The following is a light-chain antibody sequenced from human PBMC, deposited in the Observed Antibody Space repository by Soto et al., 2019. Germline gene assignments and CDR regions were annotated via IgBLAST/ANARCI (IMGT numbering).Light chain of an antibody. Sequence: EIVLTQSPGTLSLSPGERVTLSCRASQTLNSNYLAWYQQKPGQAPRLLIYGASRRATAIPDRFSGSGSGTDLALTISRLEPEDFAVYFCQQYGVSPHTFGQGTKLEIK. J-gene: IGKJ2*01. V-gene: IGKV3-20*01. CDR2: GAS. CDR1: QTLNSNY. CDR3: QQYGVSPHT.